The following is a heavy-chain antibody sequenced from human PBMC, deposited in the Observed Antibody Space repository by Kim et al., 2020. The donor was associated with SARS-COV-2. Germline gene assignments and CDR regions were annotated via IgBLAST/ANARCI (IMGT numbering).Heavy chain of an antibody. CDR2: IWYDGSNK. CDR3: ARGEYYDSSGYYDY. D-gene: IGHD3-22*01. Sequence: GGSLRLSCAASGFTFSSYGMHWVRQAPGKGLEWVAVIWYDGSNKYYADSVKGRFTISRDNSKNTLYLQMNSLRAEDTAVYYCARGEYYDSSGYYDYWRQGTVVTVSS. V-gene: IGHV3-33*01. CDR1: GFTFSSYG. J-gene: IGHJ4*02.